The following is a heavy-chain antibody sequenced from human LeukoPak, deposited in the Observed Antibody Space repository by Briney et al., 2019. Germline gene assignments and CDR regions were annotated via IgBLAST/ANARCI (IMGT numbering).Heavy chain of an antibody. CDR1: GYTFTSYD. Sequence: GASVKVSCKASGYTFTSYDINWVRQATGQGLEWMGWMNPNSGNTGYAQKFQGRVTMTRDTSISTAYMELSRLRSDDTAVYYCARDGYEPDAFDIWGQGTMVTVSS. V-gene: IGHV1-8*01. D-gene: IGHD5-12*01. CDR2: MNPNSGNT. J-gene: IGHJ3*02. CDR3: ARDGYEPDAFDI.